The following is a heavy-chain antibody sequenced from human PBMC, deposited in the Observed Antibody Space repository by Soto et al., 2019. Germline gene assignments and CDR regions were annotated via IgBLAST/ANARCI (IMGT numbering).Heavy chain of an antibody. V-gene: IGHV1-8*01. CDR2: MNPNSGNT. J-gene: IGHJ6*03. Sequence: ASVKVSCKASGYTFTSYDINWVRQATGQGLEWMGWMNPNSGNTGYAQKFQGRVTMTSNTSISTAYMELSSLRSEDTAVYYCARADYVDIVATIDQYYYYMDVWGKGTTVTVSS. CDR3: ARADYVDIVATIDQYYYYMDV. CDR1: GYTFTSYD. D-gene: IGHD5-12*01.